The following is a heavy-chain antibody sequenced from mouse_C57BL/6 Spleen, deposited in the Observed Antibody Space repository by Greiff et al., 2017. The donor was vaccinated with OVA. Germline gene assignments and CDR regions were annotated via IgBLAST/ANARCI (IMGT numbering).Heavy chain of an antibody. Sequence: ESGPGLVKPSQSLSLTCSVTGYSITSGYYWNWIRQFPGNKLEWMGYISYDGSNNYNPSLKKRISITRDTSKNQFFLKLNSVTTEDTATYYCARAGYEGYFDVWGTGTTVTVAS. CDR2: ISYDGSN. V-gene: IGHV3-6*01. CDR3: ARAGYEGYFDV. CDR1: GYSITSGYY. D-gene: IGHD2-2*01. J-gene: IGHJ1*03.